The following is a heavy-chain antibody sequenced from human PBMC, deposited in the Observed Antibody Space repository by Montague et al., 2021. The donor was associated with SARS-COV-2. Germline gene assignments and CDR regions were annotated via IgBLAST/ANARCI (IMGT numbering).Heavy chain of an antibody. V-gene: IGHV4-34*01. CDR3: ARVAGGYYHDSSAYFDY. J-gene: IGHJ4*02. CDR1: GGSFSGYY. D-gene: IGHD3-22*01. CDR2: INQSGST. Sequence: SETLSLTCAVYGGSFSGYYWSWIRQPPRKGLEWIGEINQSGSTNYNPSLKSRVTLSVDTPKKQFSLKLSSLTAADTAVYYCARVAGGYYHDSSAYFDYWGQGSLVTVSS.